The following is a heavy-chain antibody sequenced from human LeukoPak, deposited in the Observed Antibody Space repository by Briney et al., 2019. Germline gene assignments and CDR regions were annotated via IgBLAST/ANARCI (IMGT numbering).Heavy chain of an antibody. J-gene: IGHJ4*02. CDR3: GRVPYNGYGIY. V-gene: IGHV1-2*02. Sequence: ASVKVSCKASGYTFTGYYMHWVRQAPGQGLEWMGWINPNSGGTNYAQKFQGRVTMTRDTSISTAYMELNRLRSDDTAVYYCGRVPYNGYGIYGGQGTLVTVSS. CDR1: GYTFTGYY. CDR2: INPNSGGT. D-gene: IGHD5-12*01.